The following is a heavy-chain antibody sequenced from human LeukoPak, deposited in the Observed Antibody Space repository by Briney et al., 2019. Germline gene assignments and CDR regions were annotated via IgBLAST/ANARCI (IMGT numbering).Heavy chain of an antibody. CDR1: GGSFSGYY. V-gene: IGHV4-34*01. Sequence: PSETLSLTCAVYGGSFSGYYWSWIRQPPGKGLEWIGEINHSGSTNYNPSLKSRVTISVDTSKNQFSLKLSSVTAADTAVYYCARARISAARRRYFDYWGQGTLVTVSS. D-gene: IGHD6-6*01. CDR2: INHSGST. J-gene: IGHJ4*02. CDR3: ARARISAARRRYFDY.